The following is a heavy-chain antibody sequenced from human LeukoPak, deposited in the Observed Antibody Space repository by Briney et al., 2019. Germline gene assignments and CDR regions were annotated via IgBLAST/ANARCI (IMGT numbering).Heavy chain of an antibody. CDR1: GFTFSSYA. V-gene: IGHV3-30*02. Sequence: PGGSLRLSCAASGFTFSSYAMHWVRQAPGKGLEGVASIWYDGNNKYYEDSVKGRFTISRDNSKNTLYLQMNSLRAEDTAVYYCAKDPGGITVSGPDHWGQGTLVTVSS. CDR3: AKDPGGITVSGPDH. D-gene: IGHD6-19*01. CDR2: IWYDGNNK. J-gene: IGHJ4*02.